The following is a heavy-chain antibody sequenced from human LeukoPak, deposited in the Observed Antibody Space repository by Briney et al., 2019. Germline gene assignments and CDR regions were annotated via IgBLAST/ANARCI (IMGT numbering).Heavy chain of an antibody. CDR3: AKDLSPLAAAGSWFDP. D-gene: IGHD6-13*01. V-gene: IGHV3-23*01. Sequence: GGSLRLSCAASGFTFSSYGMSWVRQAPGKGLEWVSAISGSGGSTYYADSVKGRFTISRDNSKNTLYLQMNSLRAEDTAVYYCAKDLSPLAAAGSWFDPWGQGTLVTVSS. CDR2: ISGSGGST. CDR1: GFTFSSYG. J-gene: IGHJ5*02.